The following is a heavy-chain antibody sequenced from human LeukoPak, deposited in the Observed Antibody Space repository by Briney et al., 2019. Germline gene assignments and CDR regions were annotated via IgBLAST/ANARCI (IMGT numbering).Heavy chain of an antibody. V-gene: IGHV3-23*01. CDR1: GFTFSSYG. Sequence: PGGSLRLSCAASGFTFSSYGMHWVRQAPGKGLEWVSAISGSGGSTYYADSVKGRFTISRDNSKNTLYLQMNSLRAEDTAVYYCASRPHMPARPPGAFDIWGQGTMVTVS. CDR2: ISGSGGST. D-gene: IGHD6-6*01. CDR3: ASRPHMPARPPGAFDI. J-gene: IGHJ3*02.